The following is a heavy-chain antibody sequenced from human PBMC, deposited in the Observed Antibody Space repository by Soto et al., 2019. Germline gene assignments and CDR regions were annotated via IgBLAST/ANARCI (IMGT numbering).Heavy chain of an antibody. CDR3: ARGEGVAVAGTYYYYGMDV. D-gene: IGHD6-19*01. CDR1: GGTFSSYA. Sequence: QVQLVQSGAEVKKPGSSVKVSCKASGGTFSSYAISWVRQAPGQWLEWMGGIIPIFGTANYAQKFQGRVTITADESTSTAYMELSSLRSEDTAVYYCARGEGVAVAGTYYYYGMDVWGQGTTVTVSS. J-gene: IGHJ6*02. V-gene: IGHV1-69*01. CDR2: IIPIFGTA.